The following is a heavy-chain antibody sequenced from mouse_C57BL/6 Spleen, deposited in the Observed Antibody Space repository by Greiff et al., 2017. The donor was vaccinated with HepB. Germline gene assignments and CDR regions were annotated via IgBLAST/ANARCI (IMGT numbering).Heavy chain of an antibody. J-gene: IGHJ2*01. Sequence: VQLQQSGAELVKPGASVKLSCKASGYTFTSYWMQWVKQRPGQGLEWIGEIDPSDSYTNYNQKFKGKATLTVDTSSSTAYMQLSSLTSEDSAVYYCAKRGVDYYGSSSYFDYWGQGTTLTVSS. CDR3: AKRGVDYYGSSSYFDY. CDR1: GYTFTSYW. CDR2: IDPSDSYT. D-gene: IGHD1-1*01. V-gene: IGHV1-50*01.